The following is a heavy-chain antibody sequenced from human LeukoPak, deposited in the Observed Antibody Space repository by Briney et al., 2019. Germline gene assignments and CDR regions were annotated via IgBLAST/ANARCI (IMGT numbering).Heavy chain of an antibody. CDR3: ARDQGYSYGYYFDY. Sequence: GGSLRLSCAASGFTFSSYSMNRVRQAPGKGLEWVSSISSSSSYIYYADSVKGRFTISRDNAKNSLYLQMNSLRAEDTAVYYCARDQGYSYGYYFDYWGQGTLVTVSS. V-gene: IGHV3-21*01. CDR1: GFTFSSYS. CDR2: ISSSSSYI. J-gene: IGHJ4*02. D-gene: IGHD5-18*01.